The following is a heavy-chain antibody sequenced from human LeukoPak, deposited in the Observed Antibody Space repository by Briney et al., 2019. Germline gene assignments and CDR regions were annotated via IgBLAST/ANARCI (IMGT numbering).Heavy chain of an antibody. CDR1: GFTFSSYD. CDR2: VSGSGAST. Sequence: GGSLILSCAASGFTFSSYDMSWVRQSPGKGLEWVSGVSGSGASTYYADSVKGRCTISGDNSRNTLYLQMNSLRADDTAVYYCARGPRASGGTGYYYYGMDVWGQGTTVTVSS. CDR3: ARGPRASGGTGYYYYGMDV. J-gene: IGHJ6*02. D-gene: IGHD2-8*02. V-gene: IGHV3-23*01.